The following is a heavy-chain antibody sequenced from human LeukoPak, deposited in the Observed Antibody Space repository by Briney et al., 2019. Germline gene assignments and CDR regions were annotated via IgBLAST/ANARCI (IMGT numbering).Heavy chain of an antibody. J-gene: IGHJ4*02. CDR2: ISISTSDI. CDR3: ARDYLYAFDY. D-gene: IGHD2-2*01. V-gene: IGHV3-48*02. Sequence: PGGSLRLSCAASGFTFSSYGMTWVRQAPGKGLEWISYISISTSDIKYADSVKGRFTISRDNARNSLYLQMNSLRDEDTAVYYCARDYLYAFDYWGQGTLVTVSS. CDR1: GFTFSSYG.